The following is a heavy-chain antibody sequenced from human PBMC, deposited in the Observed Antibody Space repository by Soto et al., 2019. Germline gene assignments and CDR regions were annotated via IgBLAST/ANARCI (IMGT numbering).Heavy chain of an antibody. CDR2: ISGSGGST. CDR1: GFTFSSYA. CDR3: AKGVGDYYYYYMDV. J-gene: IGHJ6*03. D-gene: IGHD3-10*01. Sequence: EVQLLESGGGLVQPGGSLRLSCAASGFTFSSYAMSWVRQAPGKGLEWVSAISGSGGSTYYADSVKGRCTISRDNSKNTRYLQMNSLRAEDTAVYYCAKGVGDYYYYYMDVWGKGTTVTVSS. V-gene: IGHV3-23*01.